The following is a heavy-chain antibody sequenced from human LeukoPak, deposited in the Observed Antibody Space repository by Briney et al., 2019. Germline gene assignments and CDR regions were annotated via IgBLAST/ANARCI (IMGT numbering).Heavy chain of an antibody. CDR2: IKQDGTEK. J-gene: IGHJ6*03. D-gene: IGHD1-26*01. V-gene: IGHV3-7*01. CDR3: ARKGGATTYGKYYYYMDV. CDR1: GFTFTTYW. Sequence: GGSLRLSCAASGFTFTTYWMSWVRQAPGKGLEWVANIKQDGTEKYYVDSVKGRFTISRDNAKNSLYLQMNSLRAEDTAVYYCARKGGATTYGKYYYYMDVWGKGTTVTISS.